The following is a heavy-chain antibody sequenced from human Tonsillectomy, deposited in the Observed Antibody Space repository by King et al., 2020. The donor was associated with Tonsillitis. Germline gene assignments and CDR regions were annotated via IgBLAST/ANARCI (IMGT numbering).Heavy chain of an antibody. D-gene: IGHD7-27*01. CDR2: IIPMFDSP. Sequence: GQLVQSGAEVKKPGSSVKVSCKASGGTFGNSAVSWVRQAPGQGLEWMGGIIPMFDSPSYAQSFQGRVTFTADEFTSTAYMQLRSLKPEDTAVYYCATDQGLSTHGDLDSWGQGTLVTVSS. V-gene: IGHV1-69*01. CDR3: ATDQGLSTHGDLDS. CDR1: GGTFGNSA. J-gene: IGHJ4*02.